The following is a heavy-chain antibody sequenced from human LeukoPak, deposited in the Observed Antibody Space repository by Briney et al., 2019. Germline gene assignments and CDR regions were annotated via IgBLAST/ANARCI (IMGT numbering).Heavy chain of an antibody. D-gene: IGHD6-19*01. Sequence: SETLSLTCTVSGGSISTRSYYWGWIRQPPGKGLEWIGTIFHSGSTYYNPSLKSRVTISIDTSKSQFSLRLTSVTAADTAVYYCARRDGSSAWYGHIDYWGQGTLVTVSS. V-gene: IGHV4-39*07. CDR1: GGSISTRSYY. CDR2: IFHSGST. J-gene: IGHJ4*02. CDR3: ARRDGSSAWYGHIDY.